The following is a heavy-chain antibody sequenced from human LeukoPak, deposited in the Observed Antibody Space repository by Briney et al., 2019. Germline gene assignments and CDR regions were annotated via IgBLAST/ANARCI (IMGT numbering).Heavy chain of an antibody. CDR1: GGPFSSYY. Sequence: SETLSLTCTVSGGPFSSYYWSWIRQPVGKGLEWIGRIYSSGSTNYNPSLKSRVIMSIDTSKNQFSLNLSSVTAADTAVYYCARTKQTLNWFDPWGQGTLVTVSS. CDR3: ARTKQTLNWFDP. D-gene: IGHD6-13*01. CDR2: IYSSGST. V-gene: IGHV4-4*07. J-gene: IGHJ5*02.